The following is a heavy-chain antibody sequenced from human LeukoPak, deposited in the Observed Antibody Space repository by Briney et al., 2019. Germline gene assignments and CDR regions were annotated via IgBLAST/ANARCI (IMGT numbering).Heavy chain of an antibody. D-gene: IGHD3-16*01. CDR3: ARDSGAGLYYYYMDV. V-gene: IGHV3-48*01. Sequence: PGGSLRLSCVASGFIFSSYSMNWVRQAPGKGLEWVSYISGRSGTIYYADSMKGRFTISRDNAKNSLYLQINSLRAEDTAVYYCARDSGAGLYYYYMDVWGKGTTVTVSS. J-gene: IGHJ6*03. CDR2: ISGRSGTI. CDR1: GFIFSSYS.